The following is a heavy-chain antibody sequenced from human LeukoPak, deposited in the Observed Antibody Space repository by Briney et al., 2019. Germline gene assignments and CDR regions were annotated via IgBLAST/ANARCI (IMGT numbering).Heavy chain of an antibody. CDR3: AKDRSYGSGSYYMGVDYYFDY. CDR2: ISGRGDLE. CDR1: GFTFSSYA. D-gene: IGHD3-10*01. V-gene: IGHV3-23*01. J-gene: IGHJ4*02. Sequence: GGSLGLSCSASGFTFSSYAMTWVRQAPGKGLEWVSTISGRGDLEFYTESVKGRFTISRDHSKNTLYLQMNSLRAEDTAVYYCAKDRSYGSGSYYMGVDYYFDYWGQGTLVTVSS.